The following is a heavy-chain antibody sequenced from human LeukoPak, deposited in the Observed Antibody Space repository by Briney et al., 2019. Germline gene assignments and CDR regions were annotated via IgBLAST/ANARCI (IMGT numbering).Heavy chain of an antibody. Sequence: GGSLRLSCAASGFTFSNAWMTWVRQAPGKGLEWVGRIKSKTGGGSADYAAPVKGRFTISRDDSKNTLYLQMNSLKTEDTAVYYCTRDYGVLFDYWGQGTLVTVSS. J-gene: IGHJ4*02. D-gene: IGHD4-17*01. V-gene: IGHV3-15*01. CDR1: GFTFSNAW. CDR2: IKSKTGGGSA. CDR3: TRDYGVLFDY.